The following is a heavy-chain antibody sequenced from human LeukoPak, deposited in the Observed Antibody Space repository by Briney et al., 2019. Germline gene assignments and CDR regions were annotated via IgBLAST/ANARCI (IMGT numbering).Heavy chain of an antibody. D-gene: IGHD6-19*01. Sequence: GGSLRLSCAASGFTFSSYGMHWVRQAPGKGLEWVAFIRYDGSNKYYADSVKGRFTISRDNSKNTLYLQMNSLRAEDTAVYYCARSLSSSGWYRDAFDIWGQGTMVTVSS. CDR2: IRYDGSNK. CDR3: ARSLSSSGWYRDAFDI. J-gene: IGHJ3*02. V-gene: IGHV3-30*02. CDR1: GFTFSSYG.